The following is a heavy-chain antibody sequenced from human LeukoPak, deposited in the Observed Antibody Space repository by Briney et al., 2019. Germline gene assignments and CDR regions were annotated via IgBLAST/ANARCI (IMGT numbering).Heavy chain of an antibody. CDR3: ARGNYYYDSSGYYSDYFDY. CDR1: GFTFSSYS. V-gene: IGHV3-21*01. J-gene: IGHJ4*02. D-gene: IGHD3-22*01. Sequence: GGSLRLSCAASGFTFSSYSMNWVRQAPGKGLEWVSSISSSSSYIYYADSVKGRFTISRDNAKNSLYLQMNSLRAEDTAVYYCARGNYYYDSSGYYSDYFDYWGQGTLVTVSP. CDR2: ISSSSSYI.